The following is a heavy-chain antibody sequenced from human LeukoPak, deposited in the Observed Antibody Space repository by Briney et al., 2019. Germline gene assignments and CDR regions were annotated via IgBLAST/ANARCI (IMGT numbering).Heavy chain of an antibody. D-gene: IGHD5-24*01. CDR2: IYYSGST. J-gene: IGHJ4*02. CDR1: GGSISSYY. Sequence: PSETLSLTCTVSGGSISSYYWSWIRQPPGKGLEWIGYIYYSGSTNYNPSLKSRVTISVDTSKNQFSLKLSSVTAADTAVYYCARVVGEMATIDYWGQGTLVTVSS. CDR3: ARVVGEMATIDY. V-gene: IGHV4-59*01.